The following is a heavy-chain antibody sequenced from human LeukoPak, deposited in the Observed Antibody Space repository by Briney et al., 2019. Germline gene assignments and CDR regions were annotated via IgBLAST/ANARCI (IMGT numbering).Heavy chain of an antibody. Sequence: PGGSLRLSCAASGFTFSNYGMHWVRQAPGKGLEWLTYIRNNGINTYYADSVKGRFTISRDNSKNTPYLQMNSLRAEDTAVYYCAKAHSSETYYDILTGYSFDYWGQGTLVTVSS. CDR1: GFTFSNYG. J-gene: IGHJ4*02. D-gene: IGHD3-9*01. V-gene: IGHV3-30*02. CDR3: AKAHSSETYYDILTGYSFDY. CDR2: IRNNGINT.